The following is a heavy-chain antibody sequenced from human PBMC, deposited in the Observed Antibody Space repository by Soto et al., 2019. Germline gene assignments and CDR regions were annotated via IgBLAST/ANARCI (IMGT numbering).Heavy chain of an antibody. CDR2: INPSGGST. D-gene: IGHD6-19*01. Sequence: ASVKVSCKASGYTFTSYYMHWVRQAPGQGLEWMGIINPSGGSTSYAQKFQGRVTMTRGTSTSTVYMELSSLRSEDTAVYYCARDVVSRGLPMEQWLVYYYYYYGMDVWGQGTTVTVSS. V-gene: IGHV1-46*01. CDR1: GYTFTSYY. CDR3: ARDVVSRGLPMEQWLVYYYYYYGMDV. J-gene: IGHJ6*02.